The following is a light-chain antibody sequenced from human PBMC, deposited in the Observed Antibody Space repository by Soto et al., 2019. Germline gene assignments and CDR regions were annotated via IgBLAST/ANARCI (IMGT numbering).Light chain of an antibody. J-gene: IGKJ2*01. CDR3: QQYNNWPPYT. V-gene: IGKV3-15*01. Sequence: EIVMTQSPATLSVSPGERATLSCRASQSVSSNLSWYQQKPGQPPRLLIYGASTRATGIPARFSGSGSGTTFTLTTSSRQDEDFAVYYCQQYNNWPPYTFGQGTKVEIK. CDR2: GAS. CDR1: QSVSSN.